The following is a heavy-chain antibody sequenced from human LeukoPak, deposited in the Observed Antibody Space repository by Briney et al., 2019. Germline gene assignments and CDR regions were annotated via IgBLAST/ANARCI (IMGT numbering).Heavy chain of an antibody. J-gene: IGHJ6*02. V-gene: IGHV3-15*01. CDR2: IKSKTDGGTT. Sequence: PGGSLRLSCAASGFTFSNAWMSWVRQAPGKGLEGVGRIKSKTDGGTTDYAAPVKGRFTISRDDSKNTLYLQMNSLKTEDTAVYYCTTVGAAAGTAGDYYYYGMDVWGQGTTVTVSS. CDR1: GFTFSNAW. CDR3: TTVGAAAGTAGDYYYYGMDV. D-gene: IGHD6-13*01.